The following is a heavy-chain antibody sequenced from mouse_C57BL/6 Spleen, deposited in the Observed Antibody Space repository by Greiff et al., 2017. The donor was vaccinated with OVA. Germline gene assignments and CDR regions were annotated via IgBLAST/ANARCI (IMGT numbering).Heavy chain of an antibody. CDR3: ARSTREYYFDY. Sequence: QVQLQQSGAELVKPGASVKISCKASGYAFSSYWMNWVKQRPGKGLEWIGQIYPGDGDTNYNGKFKGKATLTADKSSSTAYMQLSSLTSEDSAVYFCARSTREYYFDYWGQGTTLTVSS. D-gene: IGHD2-1*01. CDR2: IYPGDGDT. CDR1: GYAFSSYW. J-gene: IGHJ2*01. V-gene: IGHV1-80*01.